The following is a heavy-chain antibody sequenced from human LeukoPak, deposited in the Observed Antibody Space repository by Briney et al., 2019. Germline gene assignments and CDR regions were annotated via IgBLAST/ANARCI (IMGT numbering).Heavy chain of an antibody. V-gene: IGHV1-69*13. CDR2: IIPIFGTA. Sequence: ASVKVSCKASGGTFSSYAISWVRQAPGQGLEWMGGIIPIFGTANYAQKFQGRVTITADESTSTAYMELSSLRSEDTAVYYCARFWTDYYDSSGYYYRTTPNYYYYGMDVWGQGTTVTVSS. D-gene: IGHD3-22*01. CDR1: GGTFSSYA. J-gene: IGHJ6*02. CDR3: ARFWTDYYDSSGYYYRTTPNYYYYGMDV.